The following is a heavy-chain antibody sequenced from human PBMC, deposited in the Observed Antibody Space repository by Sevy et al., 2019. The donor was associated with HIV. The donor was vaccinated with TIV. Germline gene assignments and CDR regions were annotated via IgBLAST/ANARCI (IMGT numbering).Heavy chain of an antibody. CDR1: GFAFSSHA. D-gene: IGHD6-13*01. CDR3: ARDGGYSIKWYPLY. Sequence: GGSLRLSCAASGFAFSSHAMHWVRQAPGKGLEWVAVISYEGTETFYAASVVGRFTISRDNSKNMLSLQINSLRPEDTAVYYCARDGGYSIKWYPLYWGHGTLVTASS. J-gene: IGHJ4*01. V-gene: IGHV3-30-3*01. CDR2: ISYEGTET.